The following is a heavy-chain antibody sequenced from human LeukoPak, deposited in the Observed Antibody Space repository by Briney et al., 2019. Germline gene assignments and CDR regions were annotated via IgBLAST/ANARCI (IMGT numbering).Heavy chain of an antibody. CDR2: IYSGGST. V-gene: IGHV3-66*02. J-gene: IGHJ3*02. CDR1: GFTVSSNY. Sequence: GGSLRLFCAASGFTVSSNYMSWDRQAPGKGLEWVSVIYSGGSTYYADSVKGRFTISRDNSKNTLYLQMNSLRAEDTAVYYCARGFTMIVVVPKRGAFDIWGQGTMVTVSS. D-gene: IGHD3-22*01. CDR3: ARGFTMIVVVPKRGAFDI.